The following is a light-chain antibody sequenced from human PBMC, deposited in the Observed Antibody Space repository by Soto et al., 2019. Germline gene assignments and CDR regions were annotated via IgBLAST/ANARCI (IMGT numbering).Light chain of an antibody. V-gene: IGLV2-14*01. CDR1: SSDVGGYNY. CDR3: SSYTSGSTWV. CDR2: EVS. Sequence: QSALTQPASVSGSPGQSITISCTGTSSDVGGYNYVSWYQQHPGKAPKLMIYEVSNRPSGVSNRFSGSKSGNMASLTISGLQAEDEADYYCSSYTSGSTWVFGGGTQLTVL. J-gene: IGLJ7*01.